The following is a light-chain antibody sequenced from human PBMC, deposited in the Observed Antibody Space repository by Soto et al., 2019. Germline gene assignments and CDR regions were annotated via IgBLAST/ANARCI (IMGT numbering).Light chain of an antibody. CDR1: TSDIGGYDY. Sequence: QSALTQPASVSGSPGQSITISCAGTTSDIGGYDYVSWYQHHPGKAPKLIIYDVTRRPSGVSPRLSGSKSGNTASLTISGLQAVDEADYYCCSFADFTYVFGTGTKVTVL. CDR3: CSFADFTYV. V-gene: IGLV2-14*01. CDR2: DVT. J-gene: IGLJ1*01.